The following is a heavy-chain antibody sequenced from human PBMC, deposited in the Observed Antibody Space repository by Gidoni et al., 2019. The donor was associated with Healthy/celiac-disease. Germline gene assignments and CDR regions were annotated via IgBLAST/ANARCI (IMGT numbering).Heavy chain of an antibody. CDR3: ARTDIVATISGYYYMDV. J-gene: IGHJ6*03. Sequence: QVQLQESGPGLVKPSETLSLTCTVSVGSISSYYWSWIRQPPGKGLEWIGYIYYSGSTNYNPSLKSRVTISVDTSKNQFSLKLSSVTAADTAVYYCARTDIVATISGYYYMDVWGKGTTVTVSS. CDR2: IYYSGST. V-gene: IGHV4-59*01. CDR1: VGSISSYY. D-gene: IGHD5-12*01.